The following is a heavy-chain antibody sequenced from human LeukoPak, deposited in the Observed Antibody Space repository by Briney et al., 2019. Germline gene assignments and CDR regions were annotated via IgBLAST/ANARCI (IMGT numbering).Heavy chain of an antibody. J-gene: IGHJ3*02. CDR3: AREAYSSGPAFDI. D-gene: IGHD6-25*01. Sequence: GGSLRLSCAASGFTFSNYWMSWVRQAPGKGLEWVANIKQDGSEKYYVDSVKGRFTISRDNAKNSLYLQMNSLRAEDTAVYYCAREAYSSGPAFDIWGQGTMVTVSS. V-gene: IGHV3-7*01. CDR2: IKQDGSEK. CDR1: GFTFSNYW.